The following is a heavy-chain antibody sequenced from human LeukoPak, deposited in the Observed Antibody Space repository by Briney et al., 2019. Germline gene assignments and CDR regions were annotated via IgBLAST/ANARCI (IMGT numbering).Heavy chain of an antibody. CDR3: ARGHVYAMEH. J-gene: IGHJ1*01. D-gene: IGHD3-16*01. CDR1: GFSFSTYW. Sequence: GGSLRLSCAASGFSFSTYWMHWVRQAPGKGLEWVAVISYDGSNKYYADSVKGRFTISRDNSKNTLYLQMNSLRAEDTAVYYCARGHVYAMEHWGQGTLVTVSS. CDR2: ISYDGSNK. V-gene: IGHV3-30*03.